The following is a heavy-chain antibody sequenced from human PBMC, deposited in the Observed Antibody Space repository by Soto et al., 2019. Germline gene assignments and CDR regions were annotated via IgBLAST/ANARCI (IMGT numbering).Heavy chain of an antibody. CDR1: GFTFSSYA. V-gene: IGHV3-23*01. Sequence: GGSLRLSCAASGFTFSSYAMSWVRQAPGKGLEWVSAISGSGGSTYYADSVKGRFTISRDNSKNTLYLQMNSLRAEDTAVYYCAKPLGYYYDSSGYYGNYYYYGMAVWGQGTLVTVSS. J-gene: IGHJ6*02. CDR3: AKPLGYYYDSSGYYGNYYYYGMAV. D-gene: IGHD3-22*01. CDR2: ISGSGGST.